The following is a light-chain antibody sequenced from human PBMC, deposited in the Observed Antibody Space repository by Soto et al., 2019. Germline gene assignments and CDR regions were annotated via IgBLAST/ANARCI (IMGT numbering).Light chain of an antibody. CDR2: GAS. J-gene: IGKJ4*01. Sequence: DIVLTQSPGTLSLSPGERATLSCRASQSVSSSYLAWYQQKPGQAPRLLIYGASSRATGIPDRFSGSGSGTDFSLTISRLEPEDVAVYYCQQYDNSPLTFGGGTKVEIK. V-gene: IGKV3-20*01. CDR1: QSVSSSY. CDR3: QQYDNSPLT.